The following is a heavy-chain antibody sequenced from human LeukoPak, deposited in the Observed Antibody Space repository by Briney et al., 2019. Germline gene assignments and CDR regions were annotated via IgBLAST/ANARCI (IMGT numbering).Heavy chain of an antibody. Sequence: PSETLSLTCTVSGGSINSYYWSWIRQPPGKGLEWIGYIYYSGSTNYNPSLKSRVTISVDTSKNQFSLKLSSVTAADTAVYYCARSTYYYDSSGYYYRAFDIWGQGTMVTVSS. D-gene: IGHD3-22*01. J-gene: IGHJ3*02. CDR2: IYYSGST. CDR1: GGSINSYY. V-gene: IGHV4-59*01. CDR3: ARSTYYYDSSGYYYRAFDI.